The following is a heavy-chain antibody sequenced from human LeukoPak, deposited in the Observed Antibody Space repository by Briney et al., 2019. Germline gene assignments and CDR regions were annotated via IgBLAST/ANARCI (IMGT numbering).Heavy chain of an antibody. CDR1: GDSVSSNSVT. CDR2: TYYRSTWYN. Sequence: SQTPSLTCAISGDSVSSNSVTWNWIRQSPSRGLEWLGRTYYRSTWYNDYAVSVRGQITVNPDTSKNQFSLHLNSVTPEDTAVYYCARRLTQYDCFDPWGQGILVTVSS. J-gene: IGHJ5*02. V-gene: IGHV6-1*01. D-gene: IGHD2-2*01. CDR3: ARRLTQYDCFDP.